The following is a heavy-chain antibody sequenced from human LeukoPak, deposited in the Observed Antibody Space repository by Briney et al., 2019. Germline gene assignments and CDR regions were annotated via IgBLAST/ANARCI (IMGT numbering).Heavy chain of an antibody. J-gene: IGHJ6*02. CDR1: GGSIRSYY. CDR3: ARGSYCSSTSCYTSHYYYGMDV. D-gene: IGHD2-2*02. Sequence: SETLSLTCTVSGGSIRSYYWSWIRQPPGKGLEWIGYIYYSGSTNYNPSLKSRVTISVDTSKNQFSLKLSSVTAADTAVYYCARGSYCSSTSCYTSHYYYGMDVWGQGTTVTVSS. V-gene: IGHV4-59*01. CDR2: IYYSGST.